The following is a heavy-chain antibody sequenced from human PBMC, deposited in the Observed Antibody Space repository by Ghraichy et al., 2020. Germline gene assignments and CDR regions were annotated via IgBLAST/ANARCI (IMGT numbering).Heavy chain of an antibody. CDR2: IHSSGST. J-gene: IGHJ4*02. D-gene: IGHD2-15*01. CDR1: GGSLNNDY. CDR3: AREPYSCSGGTCYTGYFDS. Sequence: SCTVSGGSLNNDYWSWIRQPPGKGLEWIGFIHSSGSTSYNPSLESRITISLDTSKNQISLKVRSVTAADTAIYFCAREPYSCSGGTCYTGYFDSWGQGILVAVSS. V-gene: IGHV4-59*01.